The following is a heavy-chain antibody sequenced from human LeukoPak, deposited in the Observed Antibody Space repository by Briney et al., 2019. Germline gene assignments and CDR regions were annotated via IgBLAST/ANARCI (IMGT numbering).Heavy chain of an antibody. CDR2: ISAYNGNT. J-gene: IGHJ6*03. Sequence: ASVKVSCKASGYTFTSYGISWVRQAPGQGLEWMGWISAYNGNTNYAQKFQGRVTMTRDTSISTAYMELSRLRSEDTAVYYCARGSSGWYRYYYYYYMDVWGKGTTVTVSS. CDR3: ARGSSGWYRYYYYYYMDV. D-gene: IGHD6-19*01. CDR1: GYTFTSYG. V-gene: IGHV1-18*01.